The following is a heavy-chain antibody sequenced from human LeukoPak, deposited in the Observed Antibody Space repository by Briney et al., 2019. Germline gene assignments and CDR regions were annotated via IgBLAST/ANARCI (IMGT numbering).Heavy chain of an antibody. D-gene: IGHD3-22*01. CDR2: IIPILGIA. CDR3: ARDYYDSSGYPDI. CDR1: GGTFSSYA. V-gene: IGHV1-69*04. J-gene: IGHJ3*02. Sequence: SVNVSCKASGGTFSSYAISWVRQAPGQGLEWMGRIIPILGIANYAQKFQGRVTITADKSTSTAYMELSSLRSEDTAVYYCARDYYDSSGYPDIWGQGTMVTVSS.